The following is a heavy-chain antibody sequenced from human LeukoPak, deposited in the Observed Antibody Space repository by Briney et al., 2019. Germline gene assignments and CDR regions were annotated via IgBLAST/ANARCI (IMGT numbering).Heavy chain of an antibody. CDR2: MYYSGST. V-gene: IGHV4-59*01. D-gene: IGHD2-15*01. J-gene: IGHJ5*02. Sequence: RPSETLSLTCTVSGGSMNDYHWSWIRQPPGKGLEWIGYMYYSGSTNYNPSLKSRVSISIDTSKNQFSLKLSSVTAADTAVYYCARDRYCIGGICYSGRFDPWGRGTLVTVSS. CDR1: GGSMNDYH. CDR3: ARDRYCIGGICYSGRFDP.